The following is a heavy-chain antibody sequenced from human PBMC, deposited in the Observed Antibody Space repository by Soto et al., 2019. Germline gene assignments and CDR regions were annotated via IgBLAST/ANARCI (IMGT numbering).Heavy chain of an antibody. CDR3: AREGVDNPDQPGYGMDV. J-gene: IGHJ6*02. CDR1: GGTFSSYA. D-gene: IGHD5-12*01. CDR2: IIPIFGTA. Sequence: QVQLVQSGAEVKKPGSSVKVSCKASGGTFSSYAISWVRQAPGQGLEWMGGIIPIFGTANYAQKLQGRVTITADESTSTAYMELSSLRSEDTAVYYCAREGVDNPDQPGYGMDVGGQGTTVTVSS. V-gene: IGHV1-69*12.